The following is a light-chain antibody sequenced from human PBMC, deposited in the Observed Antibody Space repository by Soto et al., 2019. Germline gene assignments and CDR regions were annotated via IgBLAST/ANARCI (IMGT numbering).Light chain of an antibody. Sequence: EIVMTQSPATLSVSPGERATLSCRASQSVSSNLVWYQQKPGQAPRLLVYGASTRATGIPARFSGSGSGTEFTLTINSLQSADFAVYYCQQYNNWPRTFGHGTKVEIK. CDR1: QSVSSN. V-gene: IGKV3-15*01. J-gene: IGKJ1*01. CDR2: GAS. CDR3: QQYNNWPRT.